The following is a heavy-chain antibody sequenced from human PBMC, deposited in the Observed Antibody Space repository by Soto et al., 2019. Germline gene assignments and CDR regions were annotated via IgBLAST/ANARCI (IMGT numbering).Heavy chain of an antibody. CDR2: IIPIFGIA. Sequence: KISCKASGGTFSSYAISWVRQAPGQGLEWMGGIIPIFGIANYAQKFQGRVTITADKSTSTAYMELSSLRSEDTAVYYCARDRSSGYCSGGSCYSVRAFDIWGQGTMVTVSS. V-gene: IGHV1-69*17. J-gene: IGHJ3*02. CDR3: ARDRSSGYCSGGSCYSVRAFDI. CDR1: GGTFSSYA. D-gene: IGHD2-15*01.